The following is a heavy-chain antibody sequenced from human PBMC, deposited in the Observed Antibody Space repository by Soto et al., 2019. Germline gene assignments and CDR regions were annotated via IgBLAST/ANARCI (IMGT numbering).Heavy chain of an antibody. V-gene: IGHV4-30-4*01. CDR1: RGSISSGDYY. J-gene: IGHJ4*02. CDR3: ARGRLRFDY. Sequence: SETLSLTCTVSRGSISSGDYYWSWIRQPPGKGLEWIGYIYYSGSTYYNPSLKSRVTISVDTSKNQFSLKLSSVTAADTAVYSCARGRLRFDYWGQGNLVTVSS. D-gene: IGHD4-17*01. CDR2: IYYSGST.